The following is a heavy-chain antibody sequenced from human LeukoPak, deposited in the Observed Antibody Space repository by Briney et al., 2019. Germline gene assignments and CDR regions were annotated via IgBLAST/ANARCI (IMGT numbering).Heavy chain of an antibody. CDR2: IKPDGSEK. J-gene: IGHJ6*03. CDR1: GFTFSSYW. CDR3: ARGQDYYYYYMDV. V-gene: IGHV3-7*01. Sequence: GGSLRLSCAASGFTFSSYWMSWVRQTPGKGLEWVANIKPDGSEKYYVDSVKGRFTISRDNAKNSVYLQMNSLRAEDTAVYYCARGQDYYYYYMDVWGKGTTVIVSS.